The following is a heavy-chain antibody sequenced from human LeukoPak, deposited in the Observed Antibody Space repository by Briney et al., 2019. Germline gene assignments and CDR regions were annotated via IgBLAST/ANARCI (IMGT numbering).Heavy chain of an antibody. J-gene: IGHJ4*02. Sequence: GGSLRLSCAASGFTFSSYGMSWVRQAPGKGLEWVSAISGSGGSTYYADSVKGRFTISRDNSKNTLYLQMNSLRAEDTAVYYCAKEGVDYYDSSGYYYFDYWGQGTLVTVSS. D-gene: IGHD3-22*01. CDR1: GFTFSSYG. CDR3: AKEGVDYYDSSGYYYFDY. CDR2: ISGSGGST. V-gene: IGHV3-23*01.